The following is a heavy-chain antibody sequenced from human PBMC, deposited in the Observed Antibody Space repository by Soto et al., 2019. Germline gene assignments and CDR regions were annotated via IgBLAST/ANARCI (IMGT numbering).Heavy chain of an antibody. CDR3: AKGPPDYDFWSGYFPRYYYGMDV. J-gene: IGHJ6*02. V-gene: IGHV3-23*01. D-gene: IGHD3-3*01. CDR1: GFTFSSYA. CDR2: ISGSGGST. Sequence: GGSLRLSCAASGFTFSSYAMSWVRQAPGKGLEWVSAISGSGGSTYYADSVKGRFTISRDNSKNTLYLQMNSLRAEDTAVYYCAKGPPDYDFWSGYFPRYYYGMDVWGQGTTVTVSS.